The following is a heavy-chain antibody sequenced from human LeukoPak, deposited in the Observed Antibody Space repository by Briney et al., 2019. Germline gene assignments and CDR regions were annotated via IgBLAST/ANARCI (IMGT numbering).Heavy chain of an antibody. V-gene: IGHV4-34*01. J-gene: IGHJ4*02. CDR2: INHSGST. CDR1: GGSFSGYY. CDR3: ARGYCSGGSCYYGFDY. Sequence: PSETLSLTCAVYGGSFSGYYWSWIRQPPGKGLEWIGEINHSGSTNYNPSLKSRVTISVDTSKNQFSLKLSSVTAADTAVYYCARGYCSGGSCYYGFDYWGQGTLVTVSS. D-gene: IGHD2-15*01.